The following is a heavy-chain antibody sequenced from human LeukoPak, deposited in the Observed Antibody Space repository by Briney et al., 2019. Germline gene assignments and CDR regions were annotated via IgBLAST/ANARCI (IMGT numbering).Heavy chain of an antibody. CDR3: AKDSKIVGPTFRSYHYMDV. D-gene: IGHD1-26*01. CDR2: ISGSGGSK. V-gene: IGHV3-23*01. J-gene: IGHJ6*03. Sequence: SGGSLRLSCAASGFTFSSYAMSWVRQAPGKGLEWVSGISGSGGSKYYADSVKGRFTISRDKSKNTLYLQMNSLRVEDTAVYYCAKDSKIVGPTFRSYHYMDVWGKGTTVTVSS. CDR1: GFTFSSYA.